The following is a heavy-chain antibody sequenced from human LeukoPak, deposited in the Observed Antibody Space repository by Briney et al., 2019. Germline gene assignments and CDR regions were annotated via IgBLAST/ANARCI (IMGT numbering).Heavy chain of an antibody. Sequence: GGSLRLSCAASGFTFSSYWMSWVRQAPGKGLEWVSYISSSSSTKYYADSMKGRFTISRDNAKNSLYLQMNSLRAEDTAVYYCARGDPENYYYYYMDVWGKGTTVTVSS. CDR2: ISSSSSTK. J-gene: IGHJ6*03. V-gene: IGHV3-48*01. CDR1: GFTFSSYW. D-gene: IGHD2-21*02. CDR3: ARGDPENYYYYYMDV.